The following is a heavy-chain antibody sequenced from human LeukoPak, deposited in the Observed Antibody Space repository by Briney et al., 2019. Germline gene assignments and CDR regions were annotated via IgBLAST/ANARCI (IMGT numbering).Heavy chain of an antibody. CDR3: ASTVSDPMYYYDSSGYYQLKGVYFDY. CDR2: ISAYNGNT. Sequence: GASVKVSCKASGYTFTSYGISWVRQAPGQGLEWMGWISAYNGNTNYAQKLQGRVTMTTDTSTSAAYMELRSLRSDDTAVYYCASTVSDPMYYYDSSGYYQLKGVYFDYWGQGTLVTVSS. D-gene: IGHD3-22*01. J-gene: IGHJ4*02. V-gene: IGHV1-18*01. CDR1: GYTFTSYG.